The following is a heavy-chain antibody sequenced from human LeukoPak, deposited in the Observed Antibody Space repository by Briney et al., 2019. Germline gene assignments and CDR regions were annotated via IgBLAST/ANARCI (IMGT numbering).Heavy chain of an antibody. D-gene: IGHD3-22*01. CDR2: IYYSGST. CDR3: AARPGTDVVIG. V-gene: IGHV4-59*01. CDR1: GGSISSYY. Sequence: SETLSLTCTVSGGSISSYYWSWIRQPPGKGLEWIGYIYYSGSTNYNPSLKSRVTISVDTSKNQFSLKLSSVTAADTAVYYCAARPGTDVVIGWGQGTLVTVSS. J-gene: IGHJ4*02.